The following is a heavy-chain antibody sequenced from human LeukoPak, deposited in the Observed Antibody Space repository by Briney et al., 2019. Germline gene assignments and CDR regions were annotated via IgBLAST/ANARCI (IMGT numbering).Heavy chain of an antibody. CDR3: AKYGNFYYDSSGSIDY. D-gene: IGHD3-22*01. V-gene: IGHV3-30-3*02. CDR2: ISYDGSNK. J-gene: IGHJ4*02. CDR1: GFTFSSYA. Sequence: GGSLRLSCAASGFTFSSYAMHWVRQAPGKGLEWVAVISYDGSNKYYADSVKGRFTISRDNSKNTLYLQMNSLRAEDTAVYYCAKYGNFYYDSSGSIDYWGQGTLVTVSS.